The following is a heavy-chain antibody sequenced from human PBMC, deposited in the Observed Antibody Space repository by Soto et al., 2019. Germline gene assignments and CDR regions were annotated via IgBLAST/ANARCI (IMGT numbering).Heavy chain of an antibody. Sequence: QVQLVQSGAEVKKPGASVKVSCKASGYTFTSYGISWVRQAPGQGLEWMGWISAYNGNTNYAQKLQGRVTMTTDTSTSTAYMELRSLRSDDTAVYYCARDSGPYYDFWRGYSTLDYWGQGTLVTVSS. CDR2: ISAYNGNT. J-gene: IGHJ4*02. D-gene: IGHD3-3*01. CDR3: ARDSGPYYDFWRGYSTLDY. V-gene: IGHV1-18*04. CDR1: GYTFTSYG.